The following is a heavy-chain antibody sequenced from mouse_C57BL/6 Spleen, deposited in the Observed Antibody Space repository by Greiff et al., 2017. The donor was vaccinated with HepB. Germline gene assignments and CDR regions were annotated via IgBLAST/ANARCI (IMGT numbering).Heavy chain of an antibody. J-gene: IGHJ1*03. Sequence: EVMLVESGGGLVQPGGSMKLSCAASGFTFSDAWMDWVRQSPEKGLEWVAEIRNKANNHATYYAESVKGRFTISRDDSKSSVYLQMNSLRAEDTGIFYCTSHDGYYGFDVWGTGTTVTVSS. V-gene: IGHV6-6*01. D-gene: IGHD2-3*01. CDR3: TSHDGYYGFDV. CDR2: IRNKANNHAT. CDR1: GFTFSDAW.